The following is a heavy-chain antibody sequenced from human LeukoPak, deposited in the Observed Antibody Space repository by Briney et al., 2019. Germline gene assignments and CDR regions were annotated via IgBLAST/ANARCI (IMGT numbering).Heavy chain of an antibody. V-gene: IGHV4-39*01. J-gene: IGHJ4*02. CDR3: AGNLKGWFSFDY. D-gene: IGHD6-19*01. CDR1: GGSISSSSYY. CDR2: IYYSGST. Sequence: PSETLSLTCTVSGGSISSSSYYWGWIPQPPGKGLEWIGSIYYSGSTYYNPSLKSRVTISVDTSKNQFSLKLSSVTAADTAAYYCAGNLKGWFSFDYWGQGTLVTVSS.